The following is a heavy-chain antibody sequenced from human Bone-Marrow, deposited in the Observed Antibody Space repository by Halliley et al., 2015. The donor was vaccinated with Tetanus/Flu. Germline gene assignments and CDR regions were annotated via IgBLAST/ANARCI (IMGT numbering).Heavy chain of an antibody. J-gene: IGHJ3*02. CDR1: GASFSDYF. D-gene: IGHD3-10*01. CDR2: INHSGGT. V-gene: IGHV4-34*01. Sequence: LRLSCTVYGASFSDYFWNWIRQPPGKGLEWIGEINHSGGTNYNPSLMSRVTISIDTSKNQFSVKLKSVAAADTAVYYCARGSLGHFYGSSTFDMWGQGTLVTVSS. CDR3: ARGSLGHFYGSSTFDM.